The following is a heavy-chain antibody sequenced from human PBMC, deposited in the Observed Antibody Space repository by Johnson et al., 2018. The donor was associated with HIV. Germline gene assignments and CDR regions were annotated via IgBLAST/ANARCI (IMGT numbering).Heavy chain of an antibody. D-gene: IGHD6-19*01. V-gene: IGHV3-30*04. J-gene: IGHJ3*02. Sequence: VQLVESGGGVVQPGRSLRLSCAASGFTFSSYAMHWVRQAPGKGLEWVAVISYDGSNKYYADSVKGRFTISRDNSKNTLYLQMNSLRAEDTAVYYCARFYSSGWSDAFDIWGQGTMVTVSS. CDR3: ARFYSSGWSDAFDI. CDR1: GFTFSSYA. CDR2: ISYDGSNK.